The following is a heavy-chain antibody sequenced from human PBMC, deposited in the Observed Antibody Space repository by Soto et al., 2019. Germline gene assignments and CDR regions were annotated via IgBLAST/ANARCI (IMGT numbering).Heavy chain of an antibody. D-gene: IGHD3-16*01. Sequence: SETLSLTCTVSAASFSKYYWTWIRQPPGKGLEWIGYIYFNGNTKYNPSLEGRLTISIDTSKKEFSLKLTSVTAADAAVYYCASVTFGGTLLAHWGQGTLVTVSS. V-gene: IGHV4-59*01. CDR2: IYFNGNT. CDR3: ASVTFGGTLLAH. J-gene: IGHJ1*01. CDR1: AASFSKYY.